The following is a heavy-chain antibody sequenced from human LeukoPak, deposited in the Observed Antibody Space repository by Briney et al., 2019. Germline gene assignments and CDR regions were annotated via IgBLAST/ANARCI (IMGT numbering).Heavy chain of an antibody. CDR1: GFTFSSYS. CDR2: IYSGGST. Sequence: GGSLRLSCAASGFTFSSYSMNWVRQAPGKGLEWVSVIYSGGSTYYADSVKGRFTISRDNSKDTLYLQMNSLRAEDTAVYYCARSSDSSGYEAFDVWGQGTMVTVSS. J-gene: IGHJ3*01. D-gene: IGHD3-22*01. V-gene: IGHV3-66*01. CDR3: ARSSDSSGYEAFDV.